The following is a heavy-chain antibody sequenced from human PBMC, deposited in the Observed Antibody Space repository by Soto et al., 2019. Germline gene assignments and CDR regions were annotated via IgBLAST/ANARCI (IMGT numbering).Heavy chain of an antibody. V-gene: IGHV1-46*01. D-gene: IGHD6-6*01. CDR2: VNPSGGST. Sequence: ASVKVSCKASGYTFTSYYMHWVRQAPGQGLEWMGIVNPSGGSTSYAQKFQGRVTMTRDTSTSTVYMELSSLRSEDTAVYYCARVDMYSSSDDVYFDYWGQGTRVTVSS. CDR1: GYTFTSYY. CDR3: ARVDMYSSSDDVYFDY. J-gene: IGHJ4*02.